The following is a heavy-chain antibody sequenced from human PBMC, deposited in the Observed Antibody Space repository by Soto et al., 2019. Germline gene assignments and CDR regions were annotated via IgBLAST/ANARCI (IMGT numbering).Heavy chain of an antibody. CDR1: GASVSSGDYY. D-gene: IGHD1-1*01. J-gene: IGHJ4*03. V-gene: IGHV4-30-4*01. Sequence: SEILSLTCTVSGASVSSGDYYWSCIRQPPGKGLEWIGYIYSSGGSYYNPSLKGRLTISIDTSKNQFSLKLNSVTVADTAIYYCVGTGTTDDYWGQGTMVTVSS. CDR3: VGTGTTDDY. CDR2: IYSSGGS.